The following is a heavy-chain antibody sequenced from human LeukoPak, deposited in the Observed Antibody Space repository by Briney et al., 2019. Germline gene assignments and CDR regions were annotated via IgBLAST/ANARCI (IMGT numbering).Heavy chain of an antibody. D-gene: IGHD3-10*01. V-gene: IGHV1-69*05. CDR3: ARGYYYGSESYWHTKWFDP. CDR1: GGTFNSHV. CDR2: IIPVFGTA. Sequence: GASVKVSCKASGGTFNSHVISWLRQAPGQGLEWMGGIIPVFGTASYAEKFQGRVTITTGESTTTAYMEMSSLTSEDTAVYYCARGYYYGSESYWHTKWFDPWGQGTLVTVSS. J-gene: IGHJ5*02.